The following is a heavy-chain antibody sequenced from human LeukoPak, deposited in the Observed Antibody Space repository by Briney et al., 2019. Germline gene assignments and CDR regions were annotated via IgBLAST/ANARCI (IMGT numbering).Heavy chain of an antibody. D-gene: IGHD3-22*01. CDR3: ARDRVGIYDSSGRRFDY. CDR1: GFTLSSQR. J-gene: IGHJ4*02. CDR2: IWCDGSNK. Sequence: PGGSLRLVCAAPGFTLSSQRMHWVRQAPAKGLGWVAVIWCDGSNKYYEDSVKGRFDKTRDNSKKTLYMQMNNLRAEDTAVYYCARDRVGIYDSSGRRFDYWGQGTLVTVSS. V-gene: IGHV3-33*01.